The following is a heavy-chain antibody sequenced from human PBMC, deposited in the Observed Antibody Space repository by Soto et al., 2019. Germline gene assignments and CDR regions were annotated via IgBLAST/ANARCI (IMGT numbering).Heavy chain of an antibody. D-gene: IGHD5-18*01. CDR2: IYDSGST. Sequence: SETLSLTCSVSGGSINRYYWSWIRQPPGKGLEWIGYIYDSGSTDYNPSLKSRVTISVDTSKNQFSLKLTSVTAADTALYYCARHRYSYGVYYFDYWGQGTLVTVS. V-gene: IGHV4-59*08. CDR1: GGSINRYY. CDR3: ARHRYSYGVYYFDY. J-gene: IGHJ4*02.